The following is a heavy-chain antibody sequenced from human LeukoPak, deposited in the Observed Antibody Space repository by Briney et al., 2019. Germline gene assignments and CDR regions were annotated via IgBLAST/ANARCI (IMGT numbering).Heavy chain of an antibody. CDR1: GFTFSSYG. CDR2: ISYDGSNK. Sequence: GGSLRLSCAASGFTFSSYGMHWVRQASGKGLEWVAVISYDGSNKYYADSVKGRFTISRDNSKNTLYLQMNSLRAEDTAVYYCAKNAGYSSGWYFDYWGQGTLVTVSS. J-gene: IGHJ4*02. CDR3: AKNAGYSSGWYFDY. D-gene: IGHD6-19*01. V-gene: IGHV3-30*18.